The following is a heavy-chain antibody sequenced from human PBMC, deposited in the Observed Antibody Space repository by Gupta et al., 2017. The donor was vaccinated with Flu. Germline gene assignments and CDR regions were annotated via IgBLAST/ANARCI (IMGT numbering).Heavy chain of an antibody. CDR3: TTLYDSSGYYQDH. D-gene: IGHD3-22*01. V-gene: IGHV3-15*01. Sequence: EVQLVESGGGLVKPGGSLRLSCAASGFTCNNAWMSWVRQAPGKGLECVGRSKSKTDGGTTDYAAPVKDRFTISRDDSKNTLYLQMNSLKSEDTAVYYCTTLYDSSGYYQDHWGQGTLVTVSS. CDR2: SKSKTDGGTT. J-gene: IGHJ4*02. CDR1: GFTCNNAW.